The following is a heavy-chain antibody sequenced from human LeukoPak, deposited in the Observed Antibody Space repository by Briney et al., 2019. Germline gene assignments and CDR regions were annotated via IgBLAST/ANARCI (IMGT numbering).Heavy chain of an antibody. CDR1: GGSFSGYY. CDR2: INHSGST. CDR3: ARGVLVGATTGPPRGPWFDP. Sequence: SETLSLTCAVYGGSFSGYYWSWIRQPPGKGLEWIGEINHSGSTNYNPSLKSRVTISVDTSKNQFSLKLSSVTAADTAVYYCARGVLVGATTGPPRGPWFDPWGREPWSPSPQ. D-gene: IGHD1-26*01. V-gene: IGHV4-34*01. J-gene: IGHJ5*02.